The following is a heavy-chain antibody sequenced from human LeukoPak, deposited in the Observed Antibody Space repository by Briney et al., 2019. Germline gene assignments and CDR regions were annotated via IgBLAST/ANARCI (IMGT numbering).Heavy chain of an antibody. V-gene: IGHV4-61*02. J-gene: IGHJ4*02. CDR1: GGSISSGPYY. Sequence: SQTLSLTCTVSGGSISSGPYYWSWIRQPAGKGLECLGRIYPSGSTYYNPSLKSRVTISVDTSKNQFSLKLSSVTAADTAVYYCARRPGSGSSIDYWGQGTLVTVSS. CDR2: IYPSGST. CDR3: ARRPGSGSSIDY. D-gene: IGHD3-10*01.